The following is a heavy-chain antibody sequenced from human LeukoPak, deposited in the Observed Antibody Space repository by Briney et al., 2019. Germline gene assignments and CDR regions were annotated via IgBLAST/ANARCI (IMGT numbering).Heavy chain of an antibody. V-gene: IGHV1-3*03. D-gene: IGHD6-19*01. Sequence: ASVKVSCKASGYTFSGYAMHWARQAPGQRLEWMGCINGDNGNTQYSHKFQGRVTFSRDTSASTAYMELSSLTSEDMAVFYCARGGPNSGGWTLDHWGQGTLVSVSS. CDR1: GYTFSGYA. CDR2: INGDNGNT. J-gene: IGHJ4*02. CDR3: ARGGPNSGGWTLDH.